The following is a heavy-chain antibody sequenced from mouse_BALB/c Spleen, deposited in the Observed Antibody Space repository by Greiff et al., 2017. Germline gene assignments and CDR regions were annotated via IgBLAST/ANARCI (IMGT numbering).Heavy chain of an antibody. CDR3: TIYRYDGGNAMDY. Sequence: EVQLQQSGTVLARPGASVKMSCKASGYSFTSYWMHWVKQRPGQGLEWIGAIYPGNSDTSYNQKFKGKAKLTAVTSASTAYMELSSLTNEDSAVYYCTIYRYDGGNAMDYWGQGTSVTVSS. V-gene: IGHV1-5*01. CDR2: IYPGNSDT. CDR1: GYSFTSYW. D-gene: IGHD2-14*01. J-gene: IGHJ4*01.